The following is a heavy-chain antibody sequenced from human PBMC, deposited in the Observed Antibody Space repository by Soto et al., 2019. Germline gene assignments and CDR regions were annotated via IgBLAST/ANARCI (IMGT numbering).Heavy chain of an antibody. CDR3: ARDGKGDYYLLTGYYNHYGMEL. CDR1: GYSFTGYN. CDR2: INPNSGGT. V-gene: IGHV1-2*02. D-gene: IGHD3-9*01. Sequence: ASVKVSCKASGYSFTGYNLHWVRQAPGQGLEWMGWINPNSGGTNYAQKFQGRVTMTRDTSISLAYMELSRLRSDDTAVYYCARDGKGDYYLLTGYYNHYGMELWGQGTTVIVSS. J-gene: IGHJ6*02.